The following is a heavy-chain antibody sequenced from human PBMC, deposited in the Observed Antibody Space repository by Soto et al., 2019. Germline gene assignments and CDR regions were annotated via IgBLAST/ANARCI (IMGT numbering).Heavy chain of an antibody. D-gene: IGHD2-21*02. CDR2: IKQDGSEK. CDR1: GFTFSSYW. CDR3: ARYAYCGGDCYSFDY. Sequence: GGSLRLSCAASGFTFSSYWMSWVRQAPGKGLEWVANIKQDGSEKYYVDSVKGRFTISRDNAKNSLYLQMNSLRAEDTAVYYCARYAYCGGDCYSFDYWGQGTLVTVSS. J-gene: IGHJ4*02. V-gene: IGHV3-7*05.